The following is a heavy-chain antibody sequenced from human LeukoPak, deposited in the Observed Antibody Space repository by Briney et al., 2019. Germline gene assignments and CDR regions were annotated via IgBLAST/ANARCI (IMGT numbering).Heavy chain of an antibody. Sequence: GGSLRLSCAASGFTFSGYAMSWVRQAPGKGLEWVSAFSGGGGSTYYADSVKGRFTISRDNSKNTLYLQMNSLRAEDTAVYYCATPRDGEYSTIVSDFDYWGQGTLVTVSP. V-gene: IGHV3-23*01. CDR3: ATPRDGEYSTIVSDFDY. CDR1: GFTFSGYA. CDR2: FSGGGGST. J-gene: IGHJ4*02. D-gene: IGHD6-6*01.